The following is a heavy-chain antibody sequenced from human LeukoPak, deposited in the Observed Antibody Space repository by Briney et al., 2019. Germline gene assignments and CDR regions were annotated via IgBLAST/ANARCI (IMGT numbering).Heavy chain of an antibody. V-gene: IGHV5-51*01. CDR2: IFPGDSET. J-gene: IGHJ4*02. Sequence: XXQGLEWRGIIFPGDSETRYSPSFQGQVTISVDKSISPAYLQWSSLRASDTAMYYCARVPSDWGQGTLVTVSS. CDR3: ARVPSD. D-gene: IGHD4/OR15-4a*01.